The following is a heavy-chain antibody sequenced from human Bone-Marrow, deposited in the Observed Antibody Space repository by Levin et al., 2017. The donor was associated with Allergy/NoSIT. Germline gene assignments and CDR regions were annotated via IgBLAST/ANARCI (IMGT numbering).Heavy chain of an antibody. D-gene: IGHD2-2*02. CDR2: FIPDSDTT. Sequence: SVKVSCKTSGDIFNGYAVNWMRQAPGQGLEWMGAFIPDSDTTKDAQKFQDRVTMSADRSSNTVFLDLRRLTSGDTGVYYCARQQSVPPAIGDGFDMWGQGTTVIVSS. CDR3: ARQQSVPPAIGDGFDM. CDR1: GDIFNGYA. V-gene: IGHV1-69*06. J-gene: IGHJ3*02.